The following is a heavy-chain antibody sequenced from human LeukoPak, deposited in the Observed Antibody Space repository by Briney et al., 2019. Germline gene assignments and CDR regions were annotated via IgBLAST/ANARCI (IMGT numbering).Heavy chain of an antibody. CDR2: ISYDGSNK. CDR3: AKGGYCTNGVYYTYYYYYGMDV. Sequence: GGSLRLSCAPSVFTFSSYGMHWVRQATGKGLEGVAVISYDGSNKSYAESVKGRVTIAKDKSKNTLYLQMNSLRAEDTAVYYCAKGGYCTNGVYYTYYYYYGMDVWGQGTTVTVSS. CDR1: VFTFSSYG. D-gene: IGHD2-8*01. V-gene: IGHV3-30*18. J-gene: IGHJ6*02.